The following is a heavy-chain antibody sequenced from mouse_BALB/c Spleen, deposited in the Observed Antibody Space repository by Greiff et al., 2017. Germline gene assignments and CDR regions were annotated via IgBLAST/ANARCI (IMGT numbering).Heavy chain of an antibody. D-gene: IGHD1-1*01. J-gene: IGHJ3*01. CDR1: GFAFSSYE. CDR3: ARQMDYCGSSFAY. Sequence: EVKLKESGGGLVKPGGSVKLSCAASGFAFSSYEMPWVRQTPEKRLEWVAYISSGGGSTYYPDTVKGRFAISRDNAKNTLYLQMSSLKSEDTAMYYGARQMDYCGSSFAYWGQGTLVTVSA. CDR2: ISSGGGST. V-gene: IGHV5-12-1*01.